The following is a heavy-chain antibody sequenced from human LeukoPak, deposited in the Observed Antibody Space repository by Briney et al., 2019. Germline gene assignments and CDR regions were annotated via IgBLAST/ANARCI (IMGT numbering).Heavy chain of an antibody. Sequence: SETLSLTCAVYGGSFSGYYWSWLRQPPRKGLEWIGEINHSGSTNYNQSLKSRVTISVDTSKNQFSLKLSSVTAADTAVYYCARGRGIAAAGTFQHWGQGTLVTVSS. V-gene: IGHV4-34*01. D-gene: IGHD6-13*01. J-gene: IGHJ1*01. CDR3: ARGRGIAAAGTFQH. CDR1: GGSFSGYY. CDR2: INHSGST.